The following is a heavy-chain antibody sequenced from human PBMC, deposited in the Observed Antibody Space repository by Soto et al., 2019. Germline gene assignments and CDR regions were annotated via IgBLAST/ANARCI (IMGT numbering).Heavy chain of an antibody. CDR1: GGSFSGHY. J-gene: IGHJ5*01. CDR2: INHVGST. Sequence: QVQLQQWGAGLLKASETLSLTCAVYGGSFSGHYWSWIRQPPGKGLEWIGEINHVGSTNYNPSLKSRVTISVDTSKNQFSLNLSSVTAADTAVYYCARGGYGYCSHYTCLGVVWFDSWGQGTLVTVSS. V-gene: IGHV4-34*01. CDR3: ARGGYGYCSHYTCLGVVWFDS. D-gene: IGHD2-15*01.